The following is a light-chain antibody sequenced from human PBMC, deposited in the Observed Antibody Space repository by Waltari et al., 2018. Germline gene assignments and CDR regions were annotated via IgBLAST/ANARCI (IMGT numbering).Light chain of an antibody. V-gene: IGLV2-14*01. J-gene: IGLJ1*01. CDR2: EVS. CDR1: DSDVGAYDF. Sequence: QSALTQPASVSGSPGQSITISCSGTDSDVGAYDFVSWYQQHPGKAPHLIIYEVSNRPSGISNRFSASKSGNTASLTISGLQAEDGAGYYCSSYTTSSAPGVFGTGTRVTVL. CDR3: SSYTTSSAPGV.